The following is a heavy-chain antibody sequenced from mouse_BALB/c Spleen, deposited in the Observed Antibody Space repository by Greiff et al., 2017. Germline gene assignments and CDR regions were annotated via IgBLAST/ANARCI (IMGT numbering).Heavy chain of an antibody. CDR1: GFSFSSYG. V-gene: IGHV5-6-3*01. J-gene: IGHJ3*01. Sequence: EVHLVESGGGLVQPGGSLKLSCAASGFSFSSYGMSWVRQTPDKRLELVATINSNGGSTYYPDSVKGRFTISRDNAENTLYLQMSSLKSEDTAMYYCAREGPAWFAYWGQGTLVTVSA. CDR2: INSNGGST. CDR3: AREGPAWFAY.